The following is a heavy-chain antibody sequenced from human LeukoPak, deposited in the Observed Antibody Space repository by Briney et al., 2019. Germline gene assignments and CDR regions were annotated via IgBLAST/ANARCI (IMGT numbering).Heavy chain of an antibody. D-gene: IGHD3-16*02. CDR1: GFTFSSYA. J-gene: IGHJ5*02. CDR3: ARGYISPRMNWFDP. V-gene: IGHV3-23*01. Sequence: GGSLRLSCAASGFTFSSYAMSWVRQAPGKGLEWVSTFSGTSTTSYADAVKGRVTISRDNAKNSLYLQMNSLRAEDTAVYYCARGYISPRMNWFDPWGQGTLVTVSS. CDR2: FSGTSTT.